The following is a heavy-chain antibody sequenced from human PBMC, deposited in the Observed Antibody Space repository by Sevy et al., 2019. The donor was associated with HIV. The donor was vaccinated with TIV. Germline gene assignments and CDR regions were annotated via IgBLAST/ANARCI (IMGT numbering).Heavy chain of an antibody. J-gene: IGHJ4*02. V-gene: IGHV3-30-3*01. Sequence: GGSLRLSCAASGFTFGSYAMHWVRQAPGKGLEWVAVISYDGSNKYDADSVKGRFTISRDNSKNTLYLQMNSLRAEDTAVYYCARAQSRYDFWSGYYEYYFDCWGQRTLVTVSS. D-gene: IGHD3-3*01. CDR3: ARAQSRYDFWSGYYEYYFDC. CDR1: GFTFGSYA. CDR2: ISYDGSNK.